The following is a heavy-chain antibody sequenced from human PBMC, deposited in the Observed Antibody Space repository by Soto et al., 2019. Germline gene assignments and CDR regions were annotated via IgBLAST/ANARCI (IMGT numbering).Heavy chain of an antibody. Sequence: PGGSLRLSCAASGFTFSIYAMTWVRQSPGKGLEWVSSMSRTGDNTYYADSVKGRFTISRDNSKNTLYLQTNSLRAEDTAVYYCARVNYGDYEGSYFDYWGQGTLVTVSS. CDR1: GFTFSIYA. CDR2: MSRTGDNT. V-gene: IGHV3-23*01. D-gene: IGHD4-17*01. J-gene: IGHJ4*02. CDR3: ARVNYGDYEGSYFDY.